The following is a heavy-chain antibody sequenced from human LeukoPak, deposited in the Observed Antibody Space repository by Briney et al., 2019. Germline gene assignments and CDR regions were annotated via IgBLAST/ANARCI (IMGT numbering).Heavy chain of an antibody. J-gene: IGHJ4*02. V-gene: IGHV3-53*01. CDR1: GFTVSSNY. CDR2: IYSDDST. Sequence: GGSLRLSCAASGFTVSSNYMNWVRQAPGKGLEWVSTIYSDDSTYYGDSVEGRFTISRDNSKNTLFLQMNSLRVEDTAVYYCARGRDRTSSFDCWGQGALVTVSS. D-gene: IGHD2-2*01. CDR3: ARGRDRTSSFDC.